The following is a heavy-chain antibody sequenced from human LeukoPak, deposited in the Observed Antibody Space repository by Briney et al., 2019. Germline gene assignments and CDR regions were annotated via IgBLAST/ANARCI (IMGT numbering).Heavy chain of an antibody. CDR2: INHSGST. CDR1: GGSFSGYY. CDR3: ARGRRIVVVPAARPNYSNYVSWFDP. J-gene: IGHJ5*02. D-gene: IGHD2-2*02. V-gene: IGHV4-34*01. Sequence: SETLSLTCAVYGGSFSGYYWSWIRQPPGKGLEWIGEINHSGSTNYNPSLKSRVTISVDTSKNQFSLKLSSVIAADTAVYYCARGRRIVVVPAARPNYSNYVSWFDPWGQGTLVTVSS.